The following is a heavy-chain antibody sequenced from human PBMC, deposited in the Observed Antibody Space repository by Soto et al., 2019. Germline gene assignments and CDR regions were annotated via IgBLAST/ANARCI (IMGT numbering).Heavy chain of an antibody. Sequence: EVQLVESGGGLVQSGGSLRLACAASGFTFRNYWMHWVRQAPGKGLVWVSRISDYGRINYADSVKGRFTISRDDAKSELYLQMNNLRAEDTAVYYCARGRVEPFDYWGQGALVTVSS. CDR2: ISDYGRI. CDR1: GFTFRNYW. D-gene: IGHD1-1*01. V-gene: IGHV3-74*01. J-gene: IGHJ4*02. CDR3: ARGRVEPFDY.